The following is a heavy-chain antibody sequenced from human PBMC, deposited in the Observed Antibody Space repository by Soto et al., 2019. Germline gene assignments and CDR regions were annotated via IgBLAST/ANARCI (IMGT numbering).Heavy chain of an antibody. J-gene: IGHJ6*02. CDR2: ISYEGSNT. V-gene: IGHV3-30-3*01. Sequence: QVHLVESGGGVVQPGRSLRLSCVASGFTFDTCGIHWVRQAPGKGLQWVALISYEGSNTYYADSVRGRFTISRDNSKNTLYLQMNTLRPEDTGLYYCARVTPGNNLYYFSGLDFWGQGTSVTVSS. CDR1: GFTFDTCG. CDR3: ARVTPGNNLYYFSGLDF. D-gene: IGHD1-1*01.